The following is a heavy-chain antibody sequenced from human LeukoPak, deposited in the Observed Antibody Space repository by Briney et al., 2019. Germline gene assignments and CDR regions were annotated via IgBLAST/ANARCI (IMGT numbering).Heavy chain of an antibody. V-gene: IGHV4-34*01. CDR1: GGSSRDFSDYY. CDR2: INESGST. J-gene: IGHJ4*02. Sequence: SETLSLTCAVSGGSSRDFSDYYWSWIRQPPGKGLEWMGEINESGSTYYSPSLSNRLTISVDKSKKQFSLRLTSVTAADTAIYYSASRRFNYGFRTPFDHWGRGTLVTVSS. D-gene: IGHD3-16*01. CDR3: ASRRFNYGFRTPFDH.